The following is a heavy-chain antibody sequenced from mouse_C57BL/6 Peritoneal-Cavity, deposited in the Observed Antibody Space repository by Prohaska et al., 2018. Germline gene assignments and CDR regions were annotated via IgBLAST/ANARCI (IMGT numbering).Heavy chain of an antibody. J-gene: IGHJ2*01. CDR1: GYSITSGYD. D-gene: IGHD2-4*01. CDR3: ARRGDYPYYCDY. V-gene: IGHV3-1*01. CDR2: ISCSGST. Sequence: DVQLQESGPGMVKPSQSLSLTCTVTGYSITSGYDWHWIRHFPGNKLEWMGYISCSGSTNYNPSLKSRISITHDTSKNHFFLKLNSVTTEDTATYYCARRGDYPYYCDYWGQGTTLTVSS.